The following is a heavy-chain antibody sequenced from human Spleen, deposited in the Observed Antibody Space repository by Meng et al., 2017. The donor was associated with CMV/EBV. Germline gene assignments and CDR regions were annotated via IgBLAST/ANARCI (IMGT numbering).Heavy chain of an antibody. CDR1: GGSISSTGYS. Sequence: SETLSLTCTVSGGSISSTGYSWGWIRQPPGKGLEWIGSIYYSGSTYYNPFFKSRVTISGDTSKSQFSLKLRSVTAADTALYYCARRFPRYSSSWFDYWGQGTLVTVSS. D-gene: IGHD6-13*01. J-gene: IGHJ4*02. CDR3: ARRFPRYSSSWFDY. V-gene: IGHV4-39*07. CDR2: IYYSGST.